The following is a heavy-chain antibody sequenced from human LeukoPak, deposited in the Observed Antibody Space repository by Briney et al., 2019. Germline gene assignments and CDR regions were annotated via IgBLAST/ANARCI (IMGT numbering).Heavy chain of an antibody. D-gene: IGHD3-10*01. CDR3: ARDTYGSGSYNGYYGLDV. Sequence: GGSLRLSCAASGFTFSDYSMNWVRQAPGKGLEWVASISSGSAYISYTDSVKGRFTISRDNAKNSLYLQMNSLRTDDTAVYYCARDTYGSGSYNGYYGLDVWGQGTTVTVS. CDR1: GFTFSDYS. J-gene: IGHJ6*02. CDR2: ISSGSAYI. V-gene: IGHV3-21*01.